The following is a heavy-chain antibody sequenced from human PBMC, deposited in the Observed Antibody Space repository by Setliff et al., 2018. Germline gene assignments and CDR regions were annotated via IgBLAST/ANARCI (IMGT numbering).Heavy chain of an antibody. CDR1: GFVFNNLW. CDR3: ARTDGTNLGYFDN. D-gene: IGHD2-8*01. Sequence: PGGSLRLSCSASGFVFNNLWMSWVRQAPGKGLEWVANINQRESAKLYVDSVKGRFTISRDNAENSLYLQMTSLRAEDTAVYYCARTDGTNLGYFDNWGQGTLVTVSS. V-gene: IGHV3-7*03. CDR2: INQRESAK. J-gene: IGHJ4*02.